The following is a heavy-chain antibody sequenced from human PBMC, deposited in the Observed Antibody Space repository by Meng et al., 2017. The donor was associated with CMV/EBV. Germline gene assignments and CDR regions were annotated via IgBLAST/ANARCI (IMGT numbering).Heavy chain of an antibody. Sequence: SETLSLTCTVSGGSISSSSYYWSWIRQPPGKGLEWIGEINHSGSTNYNPSLKSRVTISVDTSKNQFSLKLSSVTAADTAVYYCASRKWVTVTLYYYYGMDVWGQGTTVTVSS. CDR2: INHSGST. CDR1: GGSISSSSYY. V-gene: IGHV4-39*07. D-gene: IGHD4-23*01. J-gene: IGHJ6*02. CDR3: ASRKWVTVTLYYYYGMDV.